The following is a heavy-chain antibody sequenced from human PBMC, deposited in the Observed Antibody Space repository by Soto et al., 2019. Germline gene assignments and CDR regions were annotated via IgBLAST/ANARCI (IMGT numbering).Heavy chain of an antibody. CDR1: GVPFSSYS. CDR3: ARDTGVADLDAEYFQH. J-gene: IGHJ1*01. D-gene: IGHD6-19*01. CDR2: ISSSSSYI. Sequence: GGSLRLSCAASGVPFSSYSMNWVRQAPGKGLEWVSSISSSSSYIYYADSVKGRFTISRDNAKNSLYLQMNSLRAEDTAVYYCARDTGVADLDAEYFQHWGQGTLVTVS. V-gene: IGHV3-21*01.